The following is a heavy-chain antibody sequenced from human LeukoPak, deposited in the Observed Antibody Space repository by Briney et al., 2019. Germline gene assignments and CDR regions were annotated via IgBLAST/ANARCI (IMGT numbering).Heavy chain of an antibody. D-gene: IGHD4-23*01. Sequence: PSETLSLTCTVSGGSISSYYWSWIRQPPGKGLEWIGYIYYSGSTNYNPSLKSRVTISVDTSKNQFSLKLSSVTAADTAVYYCARPSATVAYAFDIWGQGTMVTVSS. CDR1: GGSISSYY. J-gene: IGHJ3*02. CDR2: IYYSGST. V-gene: IGHV4-59*08. CDR3: ARPSATVAYAFDI.